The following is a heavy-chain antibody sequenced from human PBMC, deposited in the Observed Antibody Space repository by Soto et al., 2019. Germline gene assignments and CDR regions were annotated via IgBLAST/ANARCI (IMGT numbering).Heavy chain of an antibody. Sequence: QLHLVQSGAVVKKPGASVTVSCSASGYPVTAYYMHWVRQAPGRGLEWMGGINPATGAAKYTQTFQGSVTMTRDTSTRTFFMELRGLTSEDSAVFSCARGGGVGVAGSAAFDMWGQGTLVTVSS. D-gene: IGHD3-3*01. CDR1: GYPVTAYY. CDR3: ARGGGVGVAGSAAFDM. J-gene: IGHJ3*02. CDR2: INPATGAA. V-gene: IGHV1-2*02.